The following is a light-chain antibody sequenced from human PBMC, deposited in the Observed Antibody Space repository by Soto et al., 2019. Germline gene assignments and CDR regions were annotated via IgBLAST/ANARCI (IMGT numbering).Light chain of an antibody. CDR1: VSNIGSHD. Sequence: QSVLTQPPSASGTPGQRVTISCSGSVSNIGSHDVYWYQHLPGTAPKVLIYRNDQRPSGVPDRFSASRSGTSASLAISGLRSEDEADYYCVAWDDSLSGRVFGGGTKLTVL. CDR2: RND. V-gene: IGLV1-47*02. CDR3: VAWDDSLSGRV. J-gene: IGLJ3*02.